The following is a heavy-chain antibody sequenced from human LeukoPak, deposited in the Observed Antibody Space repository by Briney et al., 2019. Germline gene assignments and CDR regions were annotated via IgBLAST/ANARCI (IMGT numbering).Heavy chain of an antibody. CDR3: ARANMMRVPFDY. CDR2: IYYYVST. CDR1: GGSTSSGDYY. D-gene: IGHD3-16*01. Sequence: SETLSLTCTVSGGSTSSGDYYWSWIRQPPGKGLEWIGYIYYYVSTLYNPSLKSRVTMLEGQSKSQFSLTLTSVTAAGTAVYYCARANMMRVPFDYWGQGTLVTVSS. J-gene: IGHJ4*02. V-gene: IGHV4-30-4*02.